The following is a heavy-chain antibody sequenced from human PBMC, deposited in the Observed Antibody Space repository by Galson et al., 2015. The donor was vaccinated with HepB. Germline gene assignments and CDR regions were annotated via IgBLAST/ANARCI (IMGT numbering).Heavy chain of an antibody. Sequence: SVKVSCKASGGTFSSYAISWVRQAPGQGLEWMGGIIPIFGTANYAQKFQGRVTITADESTSTAYMELSSLRSEDTAVYYCARVVVVAAHYYYYYMDVWGKGTTVTVSS. V-gene: IGHV1-69*13. CDR1: GGTFSSYA. J-gene: IGHJ6*03. CDR3: ARVVVVAAHYYYYYMDV. CDR2: IIPIFGTA. D-gene: IGHD2-15*01.